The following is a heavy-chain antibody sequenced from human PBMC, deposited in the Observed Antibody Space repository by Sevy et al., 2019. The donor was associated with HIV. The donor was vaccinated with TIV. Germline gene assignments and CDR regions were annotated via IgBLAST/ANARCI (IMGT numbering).Heavy chain of an antibody. CDR1: GFTFSSYA. CDR2: ISGSGGST. D-gene: IGHD3-10*01. J-gene: IGHJ5*02. V-gene: IGHV3-23*01. Sequence: GGSLRLSCAASGFTFSSYAMSWVRQAPGKGLEWVSAISGSGGSTYYADSVKGRFTISRDNYKNTLYLQMNSLRAEDTAVYYCAKEGTTMVRGVIIKPDNWFDPWGQGTLVTVSS. CDR3: AKEGTTMVRGVIIKPDNWFDP.